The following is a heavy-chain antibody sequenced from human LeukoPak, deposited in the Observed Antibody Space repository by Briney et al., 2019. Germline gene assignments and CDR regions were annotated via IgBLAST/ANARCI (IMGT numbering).Heavy chain of an antibody. J-gene: IGHJ4*02. V-gene: IGHV3-48*03. CDR1: GFNFSIYE. Sequence: GGSLRLSGPGSGFNFSIYEMTWVRQARGKGLEWVSYITSSGGTIYYAESVKGRFTISRDNAKNSVYLQMNNLRAEDTAVYYCAREDYWGQGTLVTVSS. CDR3: AREDY. CDR2: ITSSGGTI.